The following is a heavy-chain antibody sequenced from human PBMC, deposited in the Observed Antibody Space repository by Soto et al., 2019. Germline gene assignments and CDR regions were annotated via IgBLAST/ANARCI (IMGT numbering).Heavy chain of an antibody. CDR2: ISGSGGST. CDR3: ARRGSGSYYDY. CDR1: GFTFSSYD. D-gene: IGHD1-26*01. V-gene: IGHV3-23*01. Sequence: EVQLLESGGGLVQPGGSLRLSCAASGFTFSSYDMRWVRQAPVKGLEWVSAISGSGGSTYYADSVKGRFTISRDNSKNTLDLQMNSLRAEDTAGYYCARRGSGSYYDYWGQGTLVTVSS. J-gene: IGHJ4*02.